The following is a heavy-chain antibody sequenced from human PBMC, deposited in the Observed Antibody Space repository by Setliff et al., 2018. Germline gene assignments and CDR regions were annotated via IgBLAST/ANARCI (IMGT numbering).Heavy chain of an antibody. CDR2: LHTSGTT. CDR1: GGSITSGSYY. CDR3: ARDAYYFGSDNFKLGAVDV. D-gene: IGHD3-10*01. Sequence: SETLSLTCAVSGGSITSGSYYWSWIRQPAGEGLEWIGRLHTSGTTDYNPSLKGRVTISADTSTNHFSLKLTSVTAADTAVYFCARDAYYFGSDNFKLGAVDVWGTGTTVTVSS. J-gene: IGHJ6*04. V-gene: IGHV4-61*02.